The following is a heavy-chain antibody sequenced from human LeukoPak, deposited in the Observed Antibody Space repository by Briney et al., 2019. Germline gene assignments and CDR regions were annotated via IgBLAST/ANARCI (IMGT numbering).Heavy chain of an antibody. Sequence: SETLSLTCTVSGGSISSYYWSWIRQPPGKGLEWIGYIYYSGSTNYNPSLKSRVTISVDTSKNQFSLKLSSVTAADTAVYYCVRHLRSGWYEFDYWGQGTLVTVSS. CDR1: GGSISSYY. V-gene: IGHV4-59*08. CDR2: IYYSGST. J-gene: IGHJ4*02. CDR3: VRHLRSGWYEFDY. D-gene: IGHD6-19*01.